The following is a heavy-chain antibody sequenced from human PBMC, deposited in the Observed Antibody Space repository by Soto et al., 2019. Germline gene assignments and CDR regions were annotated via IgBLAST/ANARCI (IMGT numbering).Heavy chain of an antibody. V-gene: IGHV5-51*01. CDR1: GYSFTSYW. J-gene: IGHJ3*02. Sequence: GESLKISCKGSGYSFTSYWIGWVRQMPGKGLEWMGIIYPGDSDTRYSPSFQGQVTISADKSINTAYLQWSSLKASDTAMYYCARPIKPYYDILTGYYIAFDIWGQGTMVTVSS. CDR2: IYPGDSDT. D-gene: IGHD3-9*01. CDR3: ARPIKPYYDILTGYYIAFDI.